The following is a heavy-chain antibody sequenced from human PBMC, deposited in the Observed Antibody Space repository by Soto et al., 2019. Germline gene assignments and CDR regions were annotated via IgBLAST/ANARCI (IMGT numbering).Heavy chain of an antibody. J-gene: IGHJ6*02. CDR2: IYYSGST. V-gene: IGHV4-59*01. D-gene: IGHD2-15*01. CDR3: ARERVRPRYCSGGSCYSDYYYYGMDV. Sequence: SETLSLTCTVSCGSISSYYWSWILQPPGKGLEWIGYIYYSGSTNYNPSLKSRVTISVDTSKNQFSLKLSSVTAADTAVYYCARERVRPRYCSGGSCYSDYYYYGMDVWGQGTTVT. CDR1: CGSISSYY.